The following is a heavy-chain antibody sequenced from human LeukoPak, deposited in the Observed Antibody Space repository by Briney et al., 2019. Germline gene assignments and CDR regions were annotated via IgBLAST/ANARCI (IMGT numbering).Heavy chain of an antibody. J-gene: IGHJ3*02. CDR2: ISSSSSYT. Sequence: GGSLRHSCAGSGFTFNNYGMNWVRQAPGKGLEWVSFISSSSSYTYYADSVRGRFTISRDNARSSLNLHMNSLRAEDTAVYYCAGEPFSMAWESTRNAFDIWGQGTMVTVSS. D-gene: IGHD2-2*01. CDR1: GFTFNNYG. V-gene: IGHV3-21*01. CDR3: AGEPFSMAWESTRNAFDI.